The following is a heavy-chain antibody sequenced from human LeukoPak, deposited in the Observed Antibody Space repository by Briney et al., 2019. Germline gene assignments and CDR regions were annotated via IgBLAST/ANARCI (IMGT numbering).Heavy chain of an antibody. CDR3: ARVTLGSWYFDL. CDR2: ISTYNGNT. D-gene: IGHD2-15*01. Sequence: ASVKVSCKASGYTFTTYAISWVRQAPGQGLEWMGWISTYNGNTNYAQKFQGRVTLTTDTSTRTAYMDLRSLRSDDTAVYHCARVTLGSWYFDLWGRGTLVTVSS. J-gene: IGHJ2*01. V-gene: IGHV1-18*01. CDR1: GYTFTTYA.